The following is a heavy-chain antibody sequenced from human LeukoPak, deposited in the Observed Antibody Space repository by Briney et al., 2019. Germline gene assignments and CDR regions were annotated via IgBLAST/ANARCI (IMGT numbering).Heavy chain of an antibody. Sequence: GASVKVSCKASGYTFTGYYMHWVRQAPGHGLEWMGWINPNSGGTNYAQKFQGRVTMTRDTSISTAYMELSRLRSDDTAVYYCAREGDSSSNWFDPWGQGTLVTVSS. CDR1: GYTFTGYY. D-gene: IGHD6-6*01. CDR2: INPNSGGT. CDR3: AREGDSSSNWFDP. V-gene: IGHV1-2*02. J-gene: IGHJ5*02.